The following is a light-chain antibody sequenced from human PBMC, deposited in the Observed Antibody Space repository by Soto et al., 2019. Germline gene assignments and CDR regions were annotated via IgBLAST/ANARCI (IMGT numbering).Light chain of an antibody. Sequence: QSALTQPASVSGSPGQSITISCTGTYSDVGGYNYVSWYQQHPGRAPKLIIHDVDRRPSGVSNRFSASKSGTTASLTISGLRPEDEADYYCCSYASSTSYVFGTGTKVTVL. J-gene: IGLJ1*01. CDR3: CSYASSTSYV. V-gene: IGLV2-14*03. CDR2: DVD. CDR1: YSDVGGYNY.